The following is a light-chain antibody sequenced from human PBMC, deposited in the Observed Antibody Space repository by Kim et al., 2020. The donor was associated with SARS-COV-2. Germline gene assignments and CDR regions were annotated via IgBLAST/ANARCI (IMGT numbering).Light chain of an antibody. CDR3: QQYNTYPVT. J-gene: IGKJ4*01. Sequence: SAAGGDAVTITCRASQSISTGLAWYQQKPGKVPNLLIYDAASLGSGVPSRVSGSGSGTECTLTISSLQPDDFAAYYCQQYNTYPVTFGGGTKLEI. CDR2: DAA. V-gene: IGKV1-5*01. CDR1: QSISTG.